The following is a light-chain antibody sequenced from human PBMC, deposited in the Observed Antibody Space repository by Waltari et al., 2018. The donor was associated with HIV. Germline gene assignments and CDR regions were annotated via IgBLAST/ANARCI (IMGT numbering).Light chain of an antibody. CDR1: SSDVGGYNY. CDR2: DVS. CDR3: SSYTSSSTLV. Sequence: QSALTQPASVSGTPGQSTPTSCTGTSSDVGGYNYVSWYQQHPGKAPKLMIYDVSNRPSGVSNRFSGSKSGNTASLTISGLQAEDEADYYCSSYTSSSTLVFGGGTKLTVL. J-gene: IGLJ2*01. V-gene: IGLV2-14*01.